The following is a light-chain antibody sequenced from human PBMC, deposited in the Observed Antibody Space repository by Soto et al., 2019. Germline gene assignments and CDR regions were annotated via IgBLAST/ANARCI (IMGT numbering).Light chain of an antibody. Sequence: QSVLTQPPSASGTPGQRVTISCSGSSSSIGTHTVNWYQQLPETAPKLLIYSNNQRPSGVPDRFSGSKSGTSASLAIRGLQSEDGADYYCAAWDDSRNGVLFGGGTKVTVL. V-gene: IGLV1-44*01. CDR1: SSSIGTHT. CDR3: AAWDDSRNGVL. J-gene: IGLJ2*01. CDR2: SNN.